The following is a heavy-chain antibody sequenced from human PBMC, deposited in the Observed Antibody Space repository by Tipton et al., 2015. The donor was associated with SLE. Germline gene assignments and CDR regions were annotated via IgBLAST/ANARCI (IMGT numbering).Heavy chain of an antibody. J-gene: IGHJ2*01. Sequence: GSLRLSCAVSGFTFSKAWMTWVRQAPGKGLEWVSSISDSGGSTYYADSVKGRFTISRDSSRNTLYLQMNSLKAEDTAVYYCATGWYSSSPPWYFDLWGRGTLVTVSS. CDR1: GFTFSKAW. CDR3: ATGWYSSSPPWYFDL. V-gene: IGHV3-23*01. D-gene: IGHD6-13*01. CDR2: ISDSGGST.